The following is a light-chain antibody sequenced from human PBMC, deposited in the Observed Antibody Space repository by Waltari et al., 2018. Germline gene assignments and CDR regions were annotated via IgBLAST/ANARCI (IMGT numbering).Light chain of an antibody. V-gene: IGLV1-44*01. CDR2: SND. J-gene: IGLJ3*02. CDR3: AAWDDSLNGWV. CDR1: SSNLGKNT. Sequence: QSVLTQPPSASGTPGQRVSISLSGRSSNLGKNTINWYQQVPGRAPKPLIYSNDQRPSGVPDRFSGSKSGTSGSLAISGLQSEDEADYYCAAWDDSLNGWVFGGGTKLTVL.